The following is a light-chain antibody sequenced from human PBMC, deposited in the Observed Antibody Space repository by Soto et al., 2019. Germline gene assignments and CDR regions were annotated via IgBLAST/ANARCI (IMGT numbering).Light chain of an antibody. V-gene: IGLV4-69*01. CDR3: QTGGTGIHVV. CDR1: SGHSRYA. Sequence: QPVLTQSPSASASLGASVKLTCPLSSGHSRYAVAWHQQQPEKGPRYLMKLDSDGSHTEGDALSDRFSGSSSGAERYLTIASLQSEDEADYYCQTGGTGIHVVFGGGTKLTVL. J-gene: IGLJ2*01. CDR2: LDSDGSH.